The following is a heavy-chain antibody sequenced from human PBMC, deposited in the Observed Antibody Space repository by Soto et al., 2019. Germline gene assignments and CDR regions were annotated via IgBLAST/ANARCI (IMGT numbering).Heavy chain of an antibody. CDR2: INPSGGSA. V-gene: IGHV1-46*01. CDR1: GYTFTRYY. Sequence: QVQLVQSGAEVRKPGASVKVSCKASGYTFTRYYMHWVRQAPGQGLERMGIINPSGGSASYAQKFQGRVTMTRDTSTSTVYMELSSLTSEDTAVYYCARDQIVGATLGRFDYLGQGTLVSVSS. D-gene: IGHD1-26*01. CDR3: ARDQIVGATLGRFDY. J-gene: IGHJ4*02.